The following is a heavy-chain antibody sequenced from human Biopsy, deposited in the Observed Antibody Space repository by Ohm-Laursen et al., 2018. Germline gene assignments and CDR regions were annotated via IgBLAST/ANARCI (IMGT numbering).Heavy chain of an antibody. D-gene: IGHD1-7*01. CDR1: GGSISGSS. V-gene: IGHV4-59*12. CDR3: ATGPKRLTGTSYFES. Sequence: SETLSLTCTVSGGSISGSSWSWIRQAPGRGLEWVGYISYSGSTNYNPSLKSRISVSEDTSRRQFSLRLTSVTAADTAVYYCATGPKRLTGTSYFESWGRGILVTVSS. CDR2: ISYSGST. J-gene: IGHJ4*02.